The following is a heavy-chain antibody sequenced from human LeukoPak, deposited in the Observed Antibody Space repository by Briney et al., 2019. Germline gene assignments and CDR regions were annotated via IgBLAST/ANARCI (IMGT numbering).Heavy chain of an antibody. CDR1: GFTFSTYW. J-gene: IGHJ4*02. Sequence: GGSLRLSCVAPGFTFSTYWMSWVRQAPGKGLEWVANIKQDGSEKYYVDSVKGRFTISRDNAKNSLYLQMNSLRAEDTAVYYCARDRDTTMVTIDYWGQGTLVTVSS. CDR3: ARDRDTTMVTIDY. V-gene: IGHV3-7*01. CDR2: IKQDGSEK. D-gene: IGHD5-18*01.